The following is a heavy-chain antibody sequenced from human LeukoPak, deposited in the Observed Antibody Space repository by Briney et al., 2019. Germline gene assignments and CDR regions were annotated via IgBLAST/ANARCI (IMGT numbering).Heavy chain of an antibody. CDR1: GGSISSGDYY. CDR2: IYYSGST. J-gene: IGHJ4*02. Sequence: SQTLSLTCTVSGGSISSGDYYWSWIRQPPGKGLEWIGYIYYSGSTYYNPSLKSRVTISVDTSKNQFSLKLSSVTAADTAVYYCARGIVGPLHFSDYWGQGTLVTVSS. V-gene: IGHV4-30-4*08. CDR3: ARGIVGPLHFSDY. D-gene: IGHD1-26*01.